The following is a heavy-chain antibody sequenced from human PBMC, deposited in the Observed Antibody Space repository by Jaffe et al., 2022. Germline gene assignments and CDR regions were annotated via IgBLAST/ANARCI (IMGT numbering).Heavy chain of an antibody. CDR3: ARFHYDSSGYYPIY. V-gene: IGHV4-38-2*01. CDR2: IYHSGST. Sequence: QVQLQESGPGLVKPSETLSLTCAVSGYSISSGYYWGWIRQPPGKGLEWIGSIYHSGSTYYNPSLKSRVTISVDTSKNQFSLKLSSVTAADTAVYYCARFHYDSSGYYPIYWGQGTLVTVSS. J-gene: IGHJ4*02. CDR1: GYSISSGYY. D-gene: IGHD3-22*01.